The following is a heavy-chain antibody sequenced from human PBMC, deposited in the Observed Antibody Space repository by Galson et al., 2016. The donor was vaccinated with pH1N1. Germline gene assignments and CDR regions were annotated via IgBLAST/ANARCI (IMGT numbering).Heavy chain of an antibody. CDR2: IKQDGSEK. CDR3: ARAIAAAGSY. D-gene: IGHD6-13*01. J-gene: IGHJ4*02. CDR1: GFTFTSYS. Sequence: LRLSCAASGFTFTSYSMSWVRQAPGKGLEWVANIKQDGSEKYYVDSVKGRFTISRDNAKNSLYLQMNSLRAEDTAVYYCARAIAAAGSYWGQGTLVTVSS. V-gene: IGHV3-7*01.